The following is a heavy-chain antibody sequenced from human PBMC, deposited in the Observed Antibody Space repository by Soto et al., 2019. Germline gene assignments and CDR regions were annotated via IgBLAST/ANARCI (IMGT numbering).Heavy chain of an antibody. V-gene: IGHV3-30-3*01. CDR2: ISYDGSNK. Sequence: PGGSLRLSCAASGFTFRSYAMHWVRQAPGKGLEWVAVISYDGSNKYYADSVKGRFTISRDNSKNTLYLQMNSLRAEDTAVYYCARDSGLIVVVIDIDYWGQGTLVTVSS. CDR3: ARDSGLIVVVIDIDY. J-gene: IGHJ4*02. D-gene: IGHD3-22*01. CDR1: GFTFRSYA.